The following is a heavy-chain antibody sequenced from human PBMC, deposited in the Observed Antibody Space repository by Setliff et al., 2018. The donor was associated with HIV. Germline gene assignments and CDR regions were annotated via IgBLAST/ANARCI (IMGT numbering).Heavy chain of an antibody. J-gene: IGHJ4*02. CDR1: GFGFSGSA. D-gene: IGHD3-10*01. CDR3: ARGPIYGSGSYYYYFDY. V-gene: IGHV3-20*04. Sequence: AGGSLRLSCAASGFGFSGSAMHWVRQAPGKGLEWVSGINWNGGSTGYADSVKGRFTISRDNAKNSLYLQMNSLRAEDTALYYCARGPIYGSGSYYYYFDYWGQGTLVTVSS. CDR2: INWNGGST.